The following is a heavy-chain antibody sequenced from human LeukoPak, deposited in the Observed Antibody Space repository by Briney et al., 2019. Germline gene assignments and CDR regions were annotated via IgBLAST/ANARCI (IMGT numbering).Heavy chain of an antibody. CDR2: INPNSGDT. D-gene: IGHD3-16*01. J-gene: IGHJ6*02. V-gene: IGHV1-2*02. CDR3: ARRFYYAMDV. CDR1: GYSFTGYF. Sequence: AASVKVSCKASGYSFTGYFMQWVRQAPGQGLEWTGWINPNSGDTNYAQKFQGRVTMTRDTSISTAYMELSRLRSDDAAVYYCARRFYYAMDVWGQGTTVTVSS.